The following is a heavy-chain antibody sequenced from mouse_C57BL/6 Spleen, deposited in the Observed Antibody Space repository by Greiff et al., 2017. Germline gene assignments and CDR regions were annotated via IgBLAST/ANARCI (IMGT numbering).Heavy chain of an antibody. J-gene: IGHJ1*03. D-gene: IGHD2-5*01. V-gene: IGHV1-20*01. CDR1: GYSFTGYF. CDR3: ARKRDYSNYWYFDV. Sequence: EVKLVESGPELVKPGDSVKISCKASGYSFTGYFMNWVMQSHGKSLEWIGRINPYNGDTFYNQKFKGKATLTVDKSSSTAHMELRSLTSEDSAVYYCARKRDYSNYWYFDVWGTGTTVTVSS. CDR2: INPYNGDT.